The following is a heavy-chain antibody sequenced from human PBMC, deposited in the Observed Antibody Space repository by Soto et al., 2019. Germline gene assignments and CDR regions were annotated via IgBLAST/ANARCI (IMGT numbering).Heavy chain of an antibody. CDR2: MNPNSGNT. V-gene: IGHV1-8*01. D-gene: IGHD3-3*01. Sequence: ASVKVSCKASGYTFASYDINWVRQATGQGLEWMGWMNPNSGNTGYAQKFQGRVIMTRNTSISTAYMELSSLRSEDTAVYYCARGYTIFGVVIMDYWGQGTLVTVSS. J-gene: IGHJ4*02. CDR1: GYTFASYD. CDR3: ARGYTIFGVVIMDY.